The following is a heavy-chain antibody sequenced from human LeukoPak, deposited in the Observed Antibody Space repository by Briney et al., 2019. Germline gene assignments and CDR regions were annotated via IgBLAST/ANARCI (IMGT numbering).Heavy chain of an antibody. D-gene: IGHD3-3*01. Sequence: SETLSLTCAVSGGSISSSNWWSWDRQPPGKGLEWIGEIYHSGSTNYNPSLKSRVTISVDKSKNQFSLKLSSVAAADTAVYYCASVYDFWSGYSLAFDYWGQGTLVTVSS. CDR3: ASVYDFWSGYSLAFDY. CDR2: IYHSGST. V-gene: IGHV4-4*02. J-gene: IGHJ4*02. CDR1: GGSISSSNW.